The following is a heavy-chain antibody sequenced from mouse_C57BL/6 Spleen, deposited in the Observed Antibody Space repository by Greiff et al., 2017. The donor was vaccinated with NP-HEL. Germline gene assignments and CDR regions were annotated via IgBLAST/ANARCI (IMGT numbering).Heavy chain of an antibody. J-gene: IGHJ1*03. CDR1: GFNIKDYY. CDR2: IDPEDGET. D-gene: IGHD1-1*01. Sequence: EVQLQQSGAELVKPGASVKLSCTASGFNIKDYYMHWVKQRTEQGLEWIGRIDPEDGETKSAPKFQGKATITADTSSNTAYLQLSSLTSEDTAVYYCARAVGARNWYFDVWGTGTTVTVSS. CDR3: ARAVGARNWYFDV. V-gene: IGHV14-2*01.